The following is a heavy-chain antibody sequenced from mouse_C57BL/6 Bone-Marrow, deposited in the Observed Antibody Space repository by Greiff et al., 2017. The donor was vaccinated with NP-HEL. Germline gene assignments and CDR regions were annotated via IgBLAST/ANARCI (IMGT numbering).Heavy chain of an antibody. CDR2: IDPGGGYT. CDR3: ARETAQAYFDY. D-gene: IGHD3-2*02. V-gene: IGHV1-63*01. J-gene: IGHJ2*01. CDR1: GYTFTNYG. Sequence: VQLQQSGAELVRPGTSVKMSCKASGYTFTNYGIGWAKQRPGHGLEWIGDIDPGGGYTNYNEKFKGKATLTADKSSSTAYMQFSSLTSEDSAIYYCARETAQAYFDYWGQGTTLTVSS.